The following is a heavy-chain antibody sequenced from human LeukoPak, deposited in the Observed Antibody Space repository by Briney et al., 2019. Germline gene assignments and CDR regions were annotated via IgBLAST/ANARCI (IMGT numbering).Heavy chain of an antibody. CDR1: GLTFRSSA. V-gene: IGHV3-23*01. D-gene: IGHD1-26*01. Sequence: GGSLRLSCAASGLTFRSSAMSWVRQAPGKGLEWVSTISGSGDNTYYADSVKGRFTISRDSSKNTLYLQMNSLGTEDTAVYYCAKDLWERSIWGQGTIVTVSS. J-gene: IGHJ3*02. CDR2: ISGSGDNT. CDR3: AKDLWERSI.